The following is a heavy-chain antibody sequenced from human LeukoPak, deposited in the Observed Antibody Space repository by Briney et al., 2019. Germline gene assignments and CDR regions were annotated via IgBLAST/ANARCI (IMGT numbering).Heavy chain of an antibody. D-gene: IGHD2-2*01. V-gene: IGHV4-31*03. Sequence: SETLSLTCTVPGGSISSGGYYWSWIRQHPGKGLEWIGYIYYSGSTYYNPSLKSRVTISVDTSKNQFSLKLSSVTAADTAVYYCARDSSHRDYYYMDVWGKGTTVTVSS. J-gene: IGHJ6*03. CDR3: ARDSSHRDYYYMDV. CDR2: IYYSGST. CDR1: GGSISSGGYY.